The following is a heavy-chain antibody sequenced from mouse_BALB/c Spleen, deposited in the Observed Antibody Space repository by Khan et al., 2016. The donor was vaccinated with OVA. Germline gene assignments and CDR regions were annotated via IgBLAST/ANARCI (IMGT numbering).Heavy chain of an antibody. Sequence: EVQLVESGPGLVKPSQSLSLTCTVTGYSITSDYAWNWIRQFPGNKLEWMGYISYSGSTSYNPSLKSRISITRDTSKNQFFLQLNSVTTEDTATYYCARRGNYAGRFAYWCQGTLVTVSA. V-gene: IGHV3-2*02. CDR1: GYSITSDYA. J-gene: IGHJ3*01. CDR2: ISYSGST. CDR3: ARRGNYAGRFAY. D-gene: IGHD2-1*01.